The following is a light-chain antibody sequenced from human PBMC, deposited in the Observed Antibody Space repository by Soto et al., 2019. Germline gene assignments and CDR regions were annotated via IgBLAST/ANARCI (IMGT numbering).Light chain of an antibody. CDR1: QTVSNK. V-gene: IGKV3-11*01. CDR2: DTS. J-gene: IGKJ1*01. Sequence: EIVLTQSPATLSSSPGERATLSCRASQTVSNKLAWYQHKPGQAPRLLIYDTSNRATGIPARFSGSGSGTDFTLTISRLEPEDFAVYYCHQRKSWPRTFGQGTKVKSN. CDR3: HQRKSWPRT.